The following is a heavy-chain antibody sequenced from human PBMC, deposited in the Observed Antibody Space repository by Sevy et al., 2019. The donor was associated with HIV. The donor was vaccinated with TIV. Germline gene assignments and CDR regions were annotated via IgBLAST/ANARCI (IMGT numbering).Heavy chain of an antibody. D-gene: IGHD3-10*01. Sequence: GESLKISCKGSGYSFTNYWIGWVRQMPGKGLEWMGIIYPSDSDTRYSPSFQGQVTIPADKSINTAYLQLSSLQASDTAMYYCARPGGNSAEDAFDVWGQGTMVTVSS. J-gene: IGHJ3*01. CDR1: GYSFTNYW. CDR3: ARPGGNSAEDAFDV. CDR2: IYPSDSDT. V-gene: IGHV5-51*01.